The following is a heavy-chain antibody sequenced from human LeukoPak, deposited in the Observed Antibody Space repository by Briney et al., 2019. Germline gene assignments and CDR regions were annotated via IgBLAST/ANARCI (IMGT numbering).Heavy chain of an antibody. CDR2: INHSGST. D-gene: IGHD6-19*01. V-gene: IGHV4-34*01. J-gene: IGHJ6*04. CDR3: ARRGYSSGWYAGRTLDV. CDR1: GGSFSGYY. Sequence: SETLSLTCAVYGGSFSGYYWSWIRQPPGKGLEWIGEINHSGSTNYNPSLKSRVTISVDTSKNQFSLKLSSVTAADTAVYYCARRGYSSGWYAGRTLDVWGKGTTVTVSS.